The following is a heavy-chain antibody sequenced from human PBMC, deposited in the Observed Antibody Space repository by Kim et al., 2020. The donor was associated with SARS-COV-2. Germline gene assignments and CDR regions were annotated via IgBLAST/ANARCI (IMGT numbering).Heavy chain of an antibody. CDR1: GFTFSSYA. CDR3: AKEGYGSGSYYYYYYYYGMDV. J-gene: IGHJ6*02. V-gene: IGHV3-23*01. CDR2: ISGSGGST. Sequence: GGSLRLSCAASGFTFSSYAMSWVRQAPGKGLEWVSAISGSGGSTYYADSVKGRFTISRDNSKNTLYLQMNSLRAEDTAVYYCAKEGYGSGSYYYYYYYYGMDVWGQGTTVTVSS. D-gene: IGHD3-10*01.